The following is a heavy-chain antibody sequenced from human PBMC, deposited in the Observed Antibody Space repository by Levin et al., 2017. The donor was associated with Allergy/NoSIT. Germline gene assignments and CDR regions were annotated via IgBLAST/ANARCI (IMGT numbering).Heavy chain of an antibody. CDR3: AKGGFSSTSYITPLVDS. CDR1: GYTFTSFE. V-gene: IGHV1-8*01. D-gene: IGHD2-2*01. Sequence: ASVKVSCKASGYTFTSFEINWVRRAPGQGLEWIGWMNPDTGNTGSVQKFQGRVTMTSDTAISTAYMELSDLTSKDTAVYYCAKGGFSSTSYITPLVDSWGQGTLVTVSS. J-gene: IGHJ4*02. CDR2: MNPDTGNT.